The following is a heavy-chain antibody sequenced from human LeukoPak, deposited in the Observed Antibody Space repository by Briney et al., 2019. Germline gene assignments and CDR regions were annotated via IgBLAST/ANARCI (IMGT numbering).Heavy chain of an antibody. Sequence: KTGGSLRLSCAASGFTFSNAWMSWVRQAPGKGLEWVGRIKSKTDGGTTDYAAPVKGRFTISRDDSKNTLYLQMNSLKTEDTAVYYCTTDRVVVVTANFIGSTRAFGKSVAFDIWGQGTMVTVSS. CDR3: TTDRVVVVTANFIGSTRAFGKSVAFDI. CDR1: GFTFSNAW. V-gene: IGHV3-15*01. CDR2: IKSKTDGGTT. J-gene: IGHJ3*02. D-gene: IGHD2-21*02.